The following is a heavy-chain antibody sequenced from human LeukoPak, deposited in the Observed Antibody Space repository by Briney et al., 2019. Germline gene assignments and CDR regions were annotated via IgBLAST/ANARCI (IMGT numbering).Heavy chain of an antibody. CDR3: ARGGWFGELSHFNY. D-gene: IGHD3-10*01. J-gene: IGHJ4*02. V-gene: IGHV3-23*01. CDR1: GFTFSSYA. Sequence: GGSLRLSCAASGFTFSSYAMSWVRQAPGKGLEWVSAISGSGASTYYADSVKGRFTISRDNSKNTLYLQMNSLRAEDTAVYYCARGGWFGELSHFNYWGQGTLVTVSS. CDR2: ISGSGAST.